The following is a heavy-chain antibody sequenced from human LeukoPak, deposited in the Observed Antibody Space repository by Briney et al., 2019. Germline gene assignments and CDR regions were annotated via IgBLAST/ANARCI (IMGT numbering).Heavy chain of an antibody. CDR1: GGSISSGGYH. CDR2: IYHSGST. J-gene: IGHJ2*01. V-gene: IGHV4-30-2*01. Sequence: PSETLSLTCTVSGGSISSGGYHWSWIRQPPGKGLEWIGYIYHSGSTYYNPSLKSRVTISVDRSKNQFSLKLSSVTAADTAVYYCARVSFEMATAELWYFDLWGRGTLVTVSS. CDR3: ARVSFEMATAELWYFDL. D-gene: IGHD5-24*01.